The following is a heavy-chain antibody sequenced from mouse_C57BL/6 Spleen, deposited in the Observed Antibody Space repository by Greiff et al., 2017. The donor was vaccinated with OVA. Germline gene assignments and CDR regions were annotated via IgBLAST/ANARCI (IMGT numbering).Heavy chain of an antibody. J-gene: IGHJ2*01. CDR1: GYAFSSYW. V-gene: IGHV1-80*01. CDR3: AREGIYYDYDAGDY. Sequence: QVHVKQSGAELVKPGASVKISCKASGYAFSSYWMNWVKQRPGKGLEWIGQIYPGDGDTNYNGKFKGKATLTADKSSSTAYMQLSSLTSEDSAVYFCAREGIYYDYDAGDYWGQGTTLTVSS. D-gene: IGHD2-4*01. CDR2: IYPGDGDT.